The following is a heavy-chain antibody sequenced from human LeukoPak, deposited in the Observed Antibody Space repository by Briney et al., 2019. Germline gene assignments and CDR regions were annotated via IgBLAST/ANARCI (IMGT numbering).Heavy chain of an antibody. V-gene: IGHV4-38-2*02. CDR2: MYHSGST. CDR3: ARDVSKVGAGYYLDS. D-gene: IGHD1-26*01. CDR1: NCSISSNYY. Sequence: SETLSLTCAVSNCSISSNYYWGWLRPPPAKGLEWIGSMYHSGSTYYNPSLKSRVTISVDTSSNQFSLKLSSVTAADTAVYYCARDVSKVGAGYYLDSWGQGTLVTVSS. J-gene: IGHJ4*02.